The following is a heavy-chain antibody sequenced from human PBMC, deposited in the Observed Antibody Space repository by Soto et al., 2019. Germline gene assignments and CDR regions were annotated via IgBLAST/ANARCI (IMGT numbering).Heavy chain of an antibody. CDR3: AGASTWHPGAFDI. Sequence: SETLSLTCAVYGGSFSGYYWGWIRQPPGKGLEWIGEINHSGSTNYNPSLKSRVTISVDTSKNQFSLKLSSVTAADTAVYYCAGASTWHPGAFDIWGQGTTVTVSS. J-gene: IGHJ3*02. CDR1: GGSFSGYY. CDR2: INHSGST. D-gene: IGHD5-12*01. V-gene: IGHV4-34*01.